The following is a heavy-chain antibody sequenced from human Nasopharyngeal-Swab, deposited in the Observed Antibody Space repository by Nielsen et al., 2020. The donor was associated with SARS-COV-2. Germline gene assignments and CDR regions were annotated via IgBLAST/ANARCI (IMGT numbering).Heavy chain of an antibody. D-gene: IGHD3-9*01. V-gene: IGHV3-23*03. Sequence: GASLQISCAASGFTLSSYAMSWVRQAPGKGLEWVSVIYSGGSSTYHADSVKGRFTISRDNSKNTLYLQMNSLRAEDTAVYYCAKGKTGCYLQHFDYWGQGTLVTVSS. CDR1: GFTLSSYA. CDR2: IYSGGSST. J-gene: IGHJ4*02. CDR3: AKGKTGCYLQHFDY.